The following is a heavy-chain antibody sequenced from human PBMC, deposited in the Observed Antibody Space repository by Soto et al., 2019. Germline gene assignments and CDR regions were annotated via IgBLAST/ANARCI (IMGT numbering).Heavy chain of an antibody. J-gene: IGHJ5*02. CDR1: GGPLSSYA. CDR2: IIPIFGTA. CDR3: ARSIVVVRHHFSWFDP. Sequence: SVKVSYKASGGPLSSYAISWGRQAPGQGLEWMGGIIPIFGTANYAQKFQGRVTITADESTSTAYMELSSLRSEDTAVYYCARSIVVVRHHFSWFDPWGQRTLVTVSS. D-gene: IGHD3-22*01. V-gene: IGHV1-69*01.